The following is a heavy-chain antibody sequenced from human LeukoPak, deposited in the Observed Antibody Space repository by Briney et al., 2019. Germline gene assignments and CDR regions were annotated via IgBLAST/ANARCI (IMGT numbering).Heavy chain of an antibody. D-gene: IGHD3-10*01. CDR2: SSTSSTYM. J-gene: IGHJ4*02. V-gene: IGHV3-21*04. CDR1: GFTFSNYI. CDR3: AREDWFHFDY. Sequence: GGSLRLSCAASGFTFSNYILNWVRQAPGEGLEWVSSSSTSSTYMYYADSVKGRFTISRDNAKSSLYLQMNGLRAEDTGVYYCAREDWFHFDYWGQGTLVTVSS.